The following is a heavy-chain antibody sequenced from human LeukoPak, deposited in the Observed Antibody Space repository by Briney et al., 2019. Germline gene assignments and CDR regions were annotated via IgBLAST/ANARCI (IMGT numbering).Heavy chain of an antibody. D-gene: IGHD6-19*01. CDR1: GGSISSSSYY. J-gene: IGHJ5*02. CDR3: ARGSLFRIAVAIGGNWFDP. V-gene: IGHV4-39*01. CDR2: IYYSGST. Sequence: PSETLSLTCTVSGGSISSSSYYWGWIRQPPGKGLEWIGSIYYSGSTYYNPSLKSRVTISVDTSKNQFSLKLSSVTAADTAVYYCARGSLFRIAVAIGGNWFDPWGQGTLVTVSS.